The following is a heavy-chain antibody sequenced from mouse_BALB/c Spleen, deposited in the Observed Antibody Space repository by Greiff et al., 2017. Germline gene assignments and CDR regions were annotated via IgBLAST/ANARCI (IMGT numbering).Heavy chain of an antibody. CDR1: GFTFSDYY. CDR3: ARDRGGDSSGYVGFAY. J-gene: IGHJ3*01. V-gene: IGHV5-4*02. D-gene: IGHD3-2*01. Sequence: EVQGVESGGGLVKPGGSLKLSCAASGFTFSDYYMYWVRQTPEKRLEWVATISDGGSYTYYPDSVKGRFTISRDNAKNNLYLQMSSLKSEDTAMYYCARDRGGDSSGYVGFAYWGQGTLVTVSA. CDR2: ISDGGSYT.